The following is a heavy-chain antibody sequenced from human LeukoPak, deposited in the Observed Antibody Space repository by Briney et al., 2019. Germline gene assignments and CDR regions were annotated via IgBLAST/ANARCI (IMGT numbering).Heavy chain of an antibody. CDR2: IWYDGSNK. J-gene: IGHJ4*02. V-gene: IGHV3-33*01. CDR3: AGSYGRNFDY. D-gene: IGHD5-18*01. Sequence: GGSLRLSCAASGFTFSSYGMHWVRQAPGEGLEWVAVIWYDGSNKYYADSVKGRFTISRDNSKNTLYLQMNSLRAEDTAVYYCAGSYGRNFDYWGQGTLVTVSS. CDR1: GFTFSSYG.